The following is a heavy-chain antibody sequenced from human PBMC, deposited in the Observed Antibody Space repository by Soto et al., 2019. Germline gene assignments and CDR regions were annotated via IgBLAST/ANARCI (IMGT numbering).Heavy chain of an antibody. Sequence: GGSLRLSCAASGFTFSYYAMTWVRQAPGKGLEWVSTISGSGNTTFYADSVKGRFTISRDNSKNTLYLQMNSLRAEDTAVYYCARGILVAGTYHYGMVVWGPGTTVNVSS. V-gene: IGHV3-23*01. CDR2: ISGSGNTT. CDR1: GFTFSYYA. J-gene: IGHJ6*02. D-gene: IGHD6-19*01. CDR3: ARGILVAGTYHYGMVV.